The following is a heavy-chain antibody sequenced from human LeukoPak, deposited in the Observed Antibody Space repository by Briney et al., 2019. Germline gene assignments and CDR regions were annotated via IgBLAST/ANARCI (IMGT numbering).Heavy chain of an antibody. V-gene: IGHV4-34*01. CDR1: GGSFSGYY. CDR2: INHSGST. CDR3: AGFSYYYDSSGGFDY. J-gene: IGHJ4*02. Sequence: SETLSLTCAVYGGSFSGYYWSWIRQPPGKGLEWIGEINHSGSTNYNPSLKSRVTISVDTSKDQFSLKLSSVTAADTAVYYCAGFSYYYDSSGGFDYWGQGTLVTVSS. D-gene: IGHD3-22*01.